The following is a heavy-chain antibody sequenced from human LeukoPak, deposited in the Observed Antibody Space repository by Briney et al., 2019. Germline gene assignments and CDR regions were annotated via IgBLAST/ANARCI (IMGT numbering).Heavy chain of an antibody. D-gene: IGHD6-13*01. CDR2: ISYDGSNK. CDR3: AKISPWQQLVGNY. V-gene: IGHV3-30-3*02. CDR1: GFTFSSYA. Sequence: GRSLRLSCAASGFTFSSYAMHWVRQAPGKGLEWVAVISYDGSNKYYADSVKGRFTISRDNSKNTLYLQMNSLRAEDTAVYYCAKISPWQQLVGNYWGQGTLVTVSS. J-gene: IGHJ4*02.